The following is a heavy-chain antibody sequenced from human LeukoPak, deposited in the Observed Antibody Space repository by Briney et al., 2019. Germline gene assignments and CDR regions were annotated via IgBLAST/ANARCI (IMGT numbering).Heavy chain of an antibody. CDR1: GFTFSSYG. J-gene: IGHJ4*02. CDR3: ATGGPMGSS. D-gene: IGHD3-10*01. CDR2: ISGSGGNT. V-gene: IGHV3-23*01. Sequence: PAGTLSLSCAASGFTFSSYGLSWVRQAPGQGLEWVLAISGSGGNTYYKHSVKGRFTISRDTSTNTLYLQMNNRRADGTAVCDCATGGPMGSSWGQGTLVIVSA.